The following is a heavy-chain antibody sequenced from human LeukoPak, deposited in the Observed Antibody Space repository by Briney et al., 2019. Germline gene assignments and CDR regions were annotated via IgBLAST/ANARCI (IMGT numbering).Heavy chain of an antibody. Sequence: ASVRVSCKASGYTFTGYYMHWVRQAPGRGLEWLGRINPKTGGSNYAQKFQGRVTMTSDTSTSTAYMELSRLNSDDTAVYYCATLVSGINYWGQGTLVTVSS. CDR2: INPKTGGS. D-gene: IGHD1-20*01. V-gene: IGHV1-2*06. CDR1: GYTFTGYY. J-gene: IGHJ4*02. CDR3: ATLVSGINY.